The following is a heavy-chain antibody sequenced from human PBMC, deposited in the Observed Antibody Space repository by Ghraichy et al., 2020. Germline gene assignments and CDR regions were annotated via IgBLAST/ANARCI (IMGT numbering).Heavy chain of an antibody. V-gene: IGHV3-7*04. CDR2: IKQDGSEK. CDR1: GFTFSSYW. D-gene: IGHD4/OR15-4a*01. J-gene: IGHJ4*02. Sequence: GGSLRLSCAASGFTFSSYWMSWVRQAPGKGLEWVANIKQDGSEKYYVDSVKGRFTISRDNAKNSLYLQMNSLRAEDTAVYYCARTQTYGGQKSRPIDYWGQGTLVTVSS. CDR3: ARTQTYGGQKSRPIDY.